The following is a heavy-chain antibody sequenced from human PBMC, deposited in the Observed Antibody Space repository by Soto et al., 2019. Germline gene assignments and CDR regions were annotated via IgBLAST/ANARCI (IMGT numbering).Heavy chain of an antibody. V-gene: IGHV3-23*01. CDR1: GFTFSSYA. D-gene: IGHD1-26*01. Sequence: GGSLRLSCAASGFTFSSYAMSWVRQAPGKGLEWVSFISGSDDSTYYADSVKGRFTISGDNSKNTLYLQINSLRAEDTAIYYCAKDKSMGAGSYSYFDSWGQGTLVTVSS. J-gene: IGHJ4*02. CDR3: AKDKSMGAGSYSYFDS. CDR2: ISGSDDST.